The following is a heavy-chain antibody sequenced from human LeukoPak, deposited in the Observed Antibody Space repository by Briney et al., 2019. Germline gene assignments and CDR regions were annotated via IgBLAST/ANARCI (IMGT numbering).Heavy chain of an antibody. CDR2: MNPNSGNT. V-gene: IGHV1-8*01. CDR3: ARGVGATISYYHYYIDV. CDR1: GYTFTSYD. J-gene: IGHJ6*03. Sequence: ASVKVSCKASGYTFTSYDINWVRQATGQGLEWMGWMNPNSGNTDYAQKFQGRVTMTRKTSISTAYMELSSLRSEDTAVYYCARGVGATISYYHYYIDVWGKGTTVTVSS. D-gene: IGHD1-26*01.